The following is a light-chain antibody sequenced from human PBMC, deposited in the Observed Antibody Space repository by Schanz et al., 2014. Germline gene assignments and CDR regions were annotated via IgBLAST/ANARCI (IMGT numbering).Light chain of an antibody. V-gene: IGKV3-15*01. CDR3: QQRDSWPSRRVT. J-gene: IGKJ4*01. CDR1: QSVSTN. Sequence: EIMMTQSPATLSVSPGERATLSCRSSQSVSTNLAWYQQKPGQAPRLLIYGASTRATAIPARFSGSGSVTEFTLTISSLEPEDFAVYYCQQRDSWPSRRVTFGGGTKVEIK. CDR2: GAS.